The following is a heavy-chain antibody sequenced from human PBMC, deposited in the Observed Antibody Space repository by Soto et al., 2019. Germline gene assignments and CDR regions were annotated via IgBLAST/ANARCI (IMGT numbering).Heavy chain of an antibody. CDR3: ARTFWSGSRLDYYYMDV. D-gene: IGHD3-3*01. V-gene: IGHV4-59*08. CDR2: ISYSGST. Sequence: SETLSLTCTVSGGSLNNYYWSLIRQPHGKGLEWIGYISYSGSTTYNPSLRSLLSISVDRSMNQFSLRLGSVTAADTAVYHCARTFWSGSRLDYYYMDVWGKGTTVTVSS. CDR1: GGSLNNYY. J-gene: IGHJ6*03.